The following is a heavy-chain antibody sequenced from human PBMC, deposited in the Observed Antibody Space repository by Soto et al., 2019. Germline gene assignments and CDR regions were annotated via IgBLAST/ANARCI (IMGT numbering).Heavy chain of an antibody. CDR1: GFTFSTYA. D-gene: IGHD2-8*01. Sequence: PGGSLRLSCAASGFTFSTYAMSWVRQAPGKGLEWVSGLFGSGGGISYADSVKGRFTLSRDNSNNVLYLQMQSLIVQDTAGYYCVKAPQPDGRGPFDHGGQETRLPVSS. CDR3: VKAPQPDGRGPFDH. V-gene: IGHV3-23*01. CDR2: LFGSGGGI. J-gene: IGHJ4*02.